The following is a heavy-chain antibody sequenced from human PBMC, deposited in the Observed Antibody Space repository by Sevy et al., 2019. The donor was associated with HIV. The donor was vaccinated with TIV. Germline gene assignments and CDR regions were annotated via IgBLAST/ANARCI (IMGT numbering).Heavy chain of an antibody. Sequence: GGSLRLSCAASGFTFDDYAMHWVRQAPGKGLEWVSGISWNSGSIGYAESVKGRFTISRDNAKNSLYLQMNSLRAEDTALYYCAKQYSGYGFGGFDYWGQGTLVTVSS. CDR1: GFTFDDYA. CDR2: ISWNSGSI. V-gene: IGHV3-9*01. CDR3: AKQYSGYGFGGFDY. J-gene: IGHJ4*02. D-gene: IGHD5-12*01.